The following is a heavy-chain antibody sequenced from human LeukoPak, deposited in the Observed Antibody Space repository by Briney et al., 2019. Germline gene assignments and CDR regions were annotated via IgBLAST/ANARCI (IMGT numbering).Heavy chain of an antibody. CDR2: IYYSGST. Sequence: SETLSLTCTASGGSISSSSYYWGWIRQPPVKGLEWFGRIYYSGSTYYNPSLKSRVTISVDTSKNKFSRKLSSVTAADTAVYYCARDLSYSAFDIWGQGTMVTVSS. CDR3: ARDLSYSAFDI. CDR1: GGSISSSSYY. D-gene: IGHD1-26*01. V-gene: IGHV4-39*07. J-gene: IGHJ3*02.